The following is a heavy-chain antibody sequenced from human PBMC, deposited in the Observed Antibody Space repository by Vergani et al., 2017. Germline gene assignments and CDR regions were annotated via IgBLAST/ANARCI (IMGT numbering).Heavy chain of an antibody. V-gene: IGHV3-23*01. CDR2: ISGSGGST. CDR3: AKDSETPGGYSGATCGPLYYFDY. CDR1: GFTFSSYA. D-gene: IGHD5-12*01. J-gene: IGHJ4*02. Sequence: EVQLLESGGGLVQPGGSLRLSCAASGFTFSSYAMSWVRQAPGKGLEWVSAISGSGGSTYYADSLKGRFTISRDNSKNSLYLQMNSLRAEDTAVYYCAKDSETPGGYSGATCGPLYYFDYWGQGTLVTVSS.